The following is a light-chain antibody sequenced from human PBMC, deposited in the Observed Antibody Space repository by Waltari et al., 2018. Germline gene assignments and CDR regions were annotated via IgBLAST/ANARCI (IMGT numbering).Light chain of an antibody. J-gene: IGLJ1*01. CDR1: SSDVGGYDF. V-gene: IGLV2-11*01. CDR2: DVT. Sequence: SVLTQPPSVSGSPGHSVTISCTGTSSDVGGYDFVSWYQQDPGKAPKLLIFDVTKRPSGVPSRFSASKSGNTASLTISGLQAEDEADYYCCSYAVTSSSYVFGGGTKVIV. CDR3: CSYAVTSSSYV.